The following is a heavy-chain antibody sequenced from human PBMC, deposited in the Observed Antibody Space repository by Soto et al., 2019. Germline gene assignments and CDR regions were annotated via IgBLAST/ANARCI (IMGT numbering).Heavy chain of an antibody. CDR2: IDPSDSQT. D-gene: IGHD2-15*01. V-gene: IGHV5-10-1*01. Sequence: GESLKISCKGSGYSFAGYWITWVRQKPGKGLEWMGRIDPSDSQTYYSPSFRGHVTISVTKSITTVFLQWSSLRASDTALYYCARPYCSGGSCYYSPFDYWGQGTLVTVSS. CDR1: GYSFAGYW. CDR3: ARPYCSGGSCYYSPFDY. J-gene: IGHJ4*02.